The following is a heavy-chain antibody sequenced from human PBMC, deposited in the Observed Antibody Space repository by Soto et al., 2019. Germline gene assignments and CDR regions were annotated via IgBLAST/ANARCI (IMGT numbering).Heavy chain of an antibody. D-gene: IGHD3-10*01. V-gene: IGHV1-69*13. CDR1: GGTFSSYA. Sequence: GASVKVSCKXSGGTFSSYAISWVRQAPGQGLEWMGGIIPIFGTANYAQKFQGRVTITADESTSTAYMELSSLRSEDTAVYYCARGSYPYYYYGMDVWGQGTTVTVSS. CDR3: ARGSYPYYYYGMDV. J-gene: IGHJ6*02. CDR2: IIPIFGTA.